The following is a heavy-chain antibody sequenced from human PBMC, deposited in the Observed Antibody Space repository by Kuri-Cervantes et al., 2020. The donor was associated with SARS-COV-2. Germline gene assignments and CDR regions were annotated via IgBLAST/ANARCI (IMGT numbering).Heavy chain of an antibody. D-gene: IGHD3-10*01. V-gene: IGHV1-2*04. CDR1: GYTFSGYY. J-gene: IGHJ6*02. CDR3: ATGMVRGVIQSYYYGMDV. Sequence: ASVKVSCKASGYTFSGYYIYWVRQAPGQGLEWMGWINPNSGGTNYAQKFQGWVTMTRDTSISTAYMELSRLRSDDTAVYYCATGMVRGVIQSYYYGMDVWGQGTTGTVSS. CDR2: INPNSGGT.